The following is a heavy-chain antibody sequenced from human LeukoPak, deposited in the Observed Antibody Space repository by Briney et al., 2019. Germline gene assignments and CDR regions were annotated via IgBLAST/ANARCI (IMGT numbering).Heavy chain of an antibody. V-gene: IGHV3-23*01. CDR1: GFTFSSYF. CDR2: INADDFRT. Sequence: PGGSLRLSCAASGFTFSSYFWMHWVRQGPGKGLEWVSGINADDFRTYYADSVKGRFTISRDNSKNTLSLQLNSLRAEDTAVYYCAKDATRTSGWYYFDHWGQGTLVTVSS. CDR3: AKDATRTSGWYYFDH. D-gene: IGHD6-19*01. J-gene: IGHJ4*02.